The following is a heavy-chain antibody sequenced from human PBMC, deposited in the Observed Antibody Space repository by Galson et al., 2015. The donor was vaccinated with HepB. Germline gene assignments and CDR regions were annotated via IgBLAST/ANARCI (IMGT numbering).Heavy chain of an antibody. D-gene: IGHD6-6*01. J-gene: IGHJ6*02. Sequence: SETLSLTCTVSGGSISGNYWGWIRQPPGKGLEWIGYIYYSGSTNYNPSLKSRVTISVDTSKNQFSLKLSSVTAADTAVYYCAGGGGSSSFRGYYYGMDVWGQGTTVTVSS. CDR1: GGSISGNY. CDR2: IYYSGST. CDR3: AGGGGSSSFRGYYYGMDV. V-gene: IGHV4-59*01.